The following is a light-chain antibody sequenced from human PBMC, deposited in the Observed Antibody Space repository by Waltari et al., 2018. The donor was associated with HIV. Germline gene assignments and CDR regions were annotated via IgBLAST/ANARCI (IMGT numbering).Light chain of an antibody. CDR2: EVY. CDR3: SSYAGINTYVL. CDR1: SSEVGGNNY. J-gene: IGLJ2*01. Sequence: QSALTQPPSASGSPGQSVTISCHGTSSEVGGNNYVSWYQQYPGKAPRLMIYEVYKRPSGVPHRFSGSKSGNTASLTVSGLQAEDEANYYCSSYAGINTYVLFGGGTKLTVL. V-gene: IGLV2-8*01.